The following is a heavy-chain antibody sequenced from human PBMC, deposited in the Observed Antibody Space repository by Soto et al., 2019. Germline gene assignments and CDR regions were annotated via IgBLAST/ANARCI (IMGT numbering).Heavy chain of an antibody. Sequence: ASVKVSCKASGYTFTSSYMHWVRQAPGQGLAWMGIINPSGGSTSYAQKFQGRGTMTRDTSTSTVYMELSSLRSEDTAVYYCASGNPASTSSTKVSSIWDEADWVYYYYGMDVWGQGTTVTVSS. CDR1: GYTFTSSY. V-gene: IGHV1-46*01. CDR2: INPSGGST. D-gene: IGHD6-13*01. CDR3: ASGNPASTSSTKVSSIWDEADWVYYYYGMDV. J-gene: IGHJ6*02.